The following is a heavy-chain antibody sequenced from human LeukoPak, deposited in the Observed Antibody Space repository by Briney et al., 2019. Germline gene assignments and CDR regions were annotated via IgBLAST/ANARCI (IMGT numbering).Heavy chain of an antibody. Sequence: GGSLRLSCVASGFTFSRNGMHWVRQAPGKWLEWVAVISYDGSNRYYVDSVKGRFTISRDNSKNTLYLQMNSLRGEDTAVYYCAKDRLMDPGTFTGYFDSWGQGILVAVSS. D-gene: IGHD3-9*01. CDR1: GFTFSRNG. J-gene: IGHJ4*02. CDR2: ISYDGSNR. CDR3: AKDRLMDPGTFTGYFDS. V-gene: IGHV3-30*18.